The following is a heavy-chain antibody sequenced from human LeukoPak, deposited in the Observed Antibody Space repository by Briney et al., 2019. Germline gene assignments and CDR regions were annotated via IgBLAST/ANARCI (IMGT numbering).Heavy chain of an antibody. J-gene: IGHJ5*02. CDR3: ARRVFTVVREIVVVPAEAGSWFDP. Sequence: NPGESLKISCKGSGYSFTSYWIGWVRQMPGKGLEWMGIIYPGDSDTRYSPSFQGQVTISADKSISTAYLQWSSLKASDTAMYYCARRVFTVVREIVVVPAEAGSWFDPWGQGTLVTVSS. V-gene: IGHV5-51*01. D-gene: IGHD2-2*01. CDR2: IYPGDSDT. CDR1: GYSFTSYW.